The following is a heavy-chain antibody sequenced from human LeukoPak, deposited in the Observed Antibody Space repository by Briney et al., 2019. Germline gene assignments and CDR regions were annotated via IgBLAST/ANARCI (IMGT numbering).Heavy chain of an antibody. J-gene: IGHJ4*02. Sequence: GGSLRLSCAASGFTFSSYAMHWVRQAPGKGLEWVAVISYDGSNKYYADSVKGRFTTSRDNSKNTLYLQMNSLRAEDTAVYYCARDGWELLTSLYYFDYWGQGTLVTVSS. CDR3: ARDGWELLTSLYYFDY. CDR1: GFTFSSYA. D-gene: IGHD1-26*01. V-gene: IGHV3-30-3*01. CDR2: ISYDGSNK.